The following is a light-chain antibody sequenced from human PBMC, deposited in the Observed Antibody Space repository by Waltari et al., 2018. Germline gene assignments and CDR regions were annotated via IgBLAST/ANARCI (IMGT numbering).Light chain of an antibody. V-gene: IGKV3-20*01. CDR1: QGVGRT. J-gene: IGKJ1*01. CDR2: DAS. Sequence: EIGLTQTPPSLSLSPGDIATLSCRASQGVGRTLAWYQQRPGQAPRLPIYDASSRATGIPDRFSGSGSGTDFSLTISRLEPEDFAVYYCQKYGTRPATFGQGTKVEVK. CDR3: QKYGTRPAT.